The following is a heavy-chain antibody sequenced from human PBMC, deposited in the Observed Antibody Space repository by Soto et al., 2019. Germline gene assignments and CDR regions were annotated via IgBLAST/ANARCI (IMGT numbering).Heavy chain of an antibody. CDR3: AKEITPVSGPWDFDY. CDR2: ISYDGSLK. D-gene: IGHD6-19*01. V-gene: IGHV3-30*18. J-gene: IGHJ4*02. CDR1: GFTFSRYG. Sequence: QVQLVESGGGVVQPGRSLRLSCAASGFTFSRYGMSWVRQAPGKGLEWMAIISYDGSLKYYGDSVRGRFTISRDNSKSPLYLQMRSLRPEDTAVYYCAKEITPVSGPWDFDYWGRGTLVTVSS.